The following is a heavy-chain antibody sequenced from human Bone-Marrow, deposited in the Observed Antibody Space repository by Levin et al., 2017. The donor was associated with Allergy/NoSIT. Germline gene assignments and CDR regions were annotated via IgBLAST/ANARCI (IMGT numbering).Heavy chain of an antibody. CDR1: GFFFSSYW. D-gene: IGHD2-21*02. CDR3: VRIRYGDYFAFDV. Sequence: GESLKISCTASGFFFSSYWMHWVRKAPGKGLVWVSRIKSNGSIRDYADFAAGRFTISRDNTRETVDLQMNGLRVEDTGVYYCVRIRYGDYFAFDVWGQGTTVTVSS. CDR2: IKSNGSIR. V-gene: IGHV3-74*01. J-gene: IGHJ3*01.